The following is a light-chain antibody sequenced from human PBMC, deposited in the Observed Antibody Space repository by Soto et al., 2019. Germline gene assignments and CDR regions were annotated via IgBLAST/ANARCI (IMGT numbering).Light chain of an antibody. Sequence: DIVMTQSPNSLAVSLGERATINCKSSQSLLSSSNNKNYLAWFQQKPGQAPKLLISSASTRYSGVPDRFSGSGSVTDFTLTISSLPAEDVAVYYCQQYYGSPITFGPGTKLEIK. CDR1: QSLLSSSNNKNY. J-gene: IGKJ3*01. CDR2: SAS. V-gene: IGKV4-1*01. CDR3: QQYYGSPIT.